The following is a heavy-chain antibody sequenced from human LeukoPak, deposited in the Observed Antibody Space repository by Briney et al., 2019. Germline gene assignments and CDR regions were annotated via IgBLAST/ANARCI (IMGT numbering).Heavy chain of an antibody. V-gene: IGHV5-51*01. D-gene: IGHD2-8*01. J-gene: IGHJ6*03. CDR1: GYSFTSYW. CDR3: ARHGHCTNGVCYSNYYYYMDV. Sequence: GESLKISCKGSGYSFTSYWIGWVRQMPEKGLGWMGIIYPDDSDTRYSPSFEGQVIISVDKSISTAYLQWSSLKASDTATYYCARHGHCTNGVCYSNYYYYMDVWGKGTTVTVSS. CDR2: IYPDDSDT.